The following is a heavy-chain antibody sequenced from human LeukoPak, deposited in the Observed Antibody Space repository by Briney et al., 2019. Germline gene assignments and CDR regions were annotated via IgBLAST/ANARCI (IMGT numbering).Heavy chain of an antibody. J-gene: IGHJ4*02. CDR3: ARSGFALAALRGTPFDY. V-gene: IGHV4-39*07. CDR1: GASISSGSNY. CDR2: IYSSGST. Sequence: PSETLSLTCSVSGASISSGSNYWGWIRQPPGKTLEWIGSIYSSGSTYYNSSLQSRVIIIIDTPKNHFSLTLSSVAAADTAVYYCARSGFALAALRGTPFDYWGQGTLVTVSS. D-gene: IGHD6-6*01.